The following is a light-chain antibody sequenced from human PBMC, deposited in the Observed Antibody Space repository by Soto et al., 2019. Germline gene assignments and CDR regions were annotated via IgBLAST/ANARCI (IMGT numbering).Light chain of an antibody. CDR3: RSYTSSSTYV. CDR1: NSDVGDYNY. V-gene: IGLV2-14*01. J-gene: IGLJ1*01. Sequence: QSALTQPASVSGSPGQSITISCTGTNSDVGDYNYVSWYQQHPGKAPKLMIYDVNNRPSGISARFSGSKSGNTASLTISGLQDEDEADYYCRSYTSSSTYVFGTGTKLTVL. CDR2: DVN.